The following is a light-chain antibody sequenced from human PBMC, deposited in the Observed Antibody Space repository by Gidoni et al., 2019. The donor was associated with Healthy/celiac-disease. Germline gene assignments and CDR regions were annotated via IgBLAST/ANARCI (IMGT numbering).Light chain of an antibody. Sequence: AIQLTQSPSSLSASVGDRVTITCRASQGISSALAWYQQKPGKAPKLLIYDASSLESGVPSRFSGSGSGTDFTLTISSLQPEDFATYYCQQFNSYPQFTFGPXTKVDIK. J-gene: IGKJ3*01. CDR3: QQFNSYPQFT. V-gene: IGKV1-13*02. CDR2: DAS. CDR1: QGISSA.